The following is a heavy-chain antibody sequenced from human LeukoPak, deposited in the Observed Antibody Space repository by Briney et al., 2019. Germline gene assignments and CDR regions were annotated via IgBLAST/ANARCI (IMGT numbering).Heavy chain of an antibody. CDR2: INPNSGGT. Sequence: GASVTVSCKASGYTFTGYYMHWVRQPPGQGLERMGWINPNSGGTNYAQKFQGRVTMTRDTSISTDYMELSRLRADDTAVYYCARENWSDVHYYYYYYVDVWGKGTTVTVSS. CDR3: ARENWSDVHYYYYYYVDV. J-gene: IGHJ6*03. D-gene: IGHD1-1*01. V-gene: IGHV1-2*02. CDR1: GYTFTGYY.